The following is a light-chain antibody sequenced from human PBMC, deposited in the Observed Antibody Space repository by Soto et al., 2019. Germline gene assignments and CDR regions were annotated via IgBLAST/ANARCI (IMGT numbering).Light chain of an antibody. J-gene: IGLJ3*02. CDR1: TGAVTSGHY. CDR3: LLSYSGPWV. Sequence: QAVVTQEPSLTVSPGGTVTLTCASSTGAVTSGHYPYWFQQKPGQAPRTLIYDTSDKHSWTPARFSGSLLGGKAALTLSGXXXXXXXXXYCLLSYSGPWVFGGGTKLTV. V-gene: IGLV7-46*01. CDR2: DTS.